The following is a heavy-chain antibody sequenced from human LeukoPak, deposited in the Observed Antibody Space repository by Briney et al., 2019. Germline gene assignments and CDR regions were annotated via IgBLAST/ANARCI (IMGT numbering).Heavy chain of an antibody. CDR1: GYTFTNYY. CDR2: IDPSGGST. D-gene: IGHD5-18*01. V-gene: IGHV1-46*01. Sequence: ASVKVSCKASGYTFTNYYMHWVRQAPGQGLEWMGIIDPSGGSTTYAQKFQGRVTMTRDTSTSTVYMELSSLRSEDTAVYYCARDKYAVDTAMVKDYWGQGTLVTVSS. CDR3: ARDKYAVDTAMVKDY. J-gene: IGHJ4*02.